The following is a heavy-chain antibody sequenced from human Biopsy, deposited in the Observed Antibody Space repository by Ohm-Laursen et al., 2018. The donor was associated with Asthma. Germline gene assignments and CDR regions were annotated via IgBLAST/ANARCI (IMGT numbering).Heavy chain of an antibody. D-gene: IGHD3-9*01. CDR3: ARTYYNFLTGQVKDVFGV. Sequence: SVKVSCKASGYNFISFAIHWVRQAPGQRLEWMGWVNTGNGDTKYSQKFQDRVTITRDTSASTAYMDLRSLRSEDTAMYYCARTYYNFLTGQVKDVFGVWGQGTMVTVSS. CDR2: VNTGNGDT. V-gene: IGHV1-3*04. CDR1: GYNFISFA. J-gene: IGHJ3*01.